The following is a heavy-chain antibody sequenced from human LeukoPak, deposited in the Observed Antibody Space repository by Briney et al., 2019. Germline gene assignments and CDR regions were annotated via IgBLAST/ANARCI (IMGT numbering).Heavy chain of an antibody. D-gene: IGHD3-22*01. CDR3: ARGSNYYDSRGYYGAPPEYFQY. V-gene: IGHV4-34*01. CDR1: GGSFSGYY. J-gene: IGHJ1*01. CDR2: INHSGSP. Sequence: SQTLSLTCAVYGGSFSGYYWSWIRQPPGQGLEWIGEINHSGSPNYNPSLKSRVTISVDTSKNQFSLKLSSETAADTAVYYCARGSNYYDSRGYYGAPPEYFQYWGQGTLVTVSS.